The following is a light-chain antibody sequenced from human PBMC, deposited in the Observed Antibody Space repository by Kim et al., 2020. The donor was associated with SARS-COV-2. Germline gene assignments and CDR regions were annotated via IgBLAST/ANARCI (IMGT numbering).Light chain of an antibody. Sequence: SVGDRVTITCRASESNSRYLNWYQQKPGKAPKLLIYFASNLQSGVPSRFTGSGSGTDFTLTIGSLQPEDFATYYCQQSYSTLQWTFGQGTKVDIK. J-gene: IGKJ1*01. CDR1: ESNSRY. CDR2: FAS. CDR3: QQSYSTLQWT. V-gene: IGKV1-39*01.